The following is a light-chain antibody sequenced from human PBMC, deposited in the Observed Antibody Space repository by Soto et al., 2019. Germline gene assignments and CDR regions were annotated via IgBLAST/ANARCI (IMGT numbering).Light chain of an antibody. J-gene: IGKJ1*01. Sequence: DIQLTQSPSTLSGSVGDRVTITCRASQTISSWLAWYQQKPGKPPKILIYKASTLKSGVPSRFRGSRSGTEFTLPISRLQPDDFSTYYCQHYNSSSEAFGQGTKVDI. CDR1: QTISSW. V-gene: IGKV1-5*03. CDR3: QHYNSSSEA. CDR2: KAS.